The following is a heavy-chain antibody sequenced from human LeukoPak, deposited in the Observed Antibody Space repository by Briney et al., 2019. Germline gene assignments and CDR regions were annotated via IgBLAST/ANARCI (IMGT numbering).Heavy chain of an antibody. Sequence: GGSLRLSCAASGFTFSNAWMSWVRQAPGKGLEWVGRIKSKADGGTTDYVAPVKGRFTISRDDSKNTLYLQMNSLKTEDTAVYYLTTLGKPSGYSSVWYWIYWGQGTLVTVSS. CDR2: IKSKADGGTT. D-gene: IGHD6-19*01. J-gene: IGHJ4*02. CDR3: TTLGKPSGYSSVWYWIY. CDR1: GFTFSNAW. V-gene: IGHV3-15*01.